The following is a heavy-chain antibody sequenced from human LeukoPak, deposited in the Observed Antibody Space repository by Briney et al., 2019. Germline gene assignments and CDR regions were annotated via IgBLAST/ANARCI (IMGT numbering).Heavy chain of an antibody. CDR1: GFTFSSSW. V-gene: IGHV3-7*01. CDR2: IKQDGSEK. CDR3: AKSTYSFDIRPDCFDY. J-gene: IGHJ4*02. D-gene: IGHD3-22*01. Sequence: GGSLRLSCAASGFTFSSSWMSWVRQAPGKGLEWVANIKQDGSEKYYVDSVKGRFTISRDNAKNSLYLQMNSLRAEDTAVYYCAKSTYSFDIRPDCFDYWGQGTRVTVSS.